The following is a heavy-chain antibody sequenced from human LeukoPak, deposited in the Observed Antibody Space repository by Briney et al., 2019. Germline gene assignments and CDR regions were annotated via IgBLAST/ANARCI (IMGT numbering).Heavy chain of an antibody. V-gene: IGHV3-23*01. Sequence: QPGASLRLSCAASGFIFRNYAMSCVRQAPGKGLEWVSAITGSGDTTYYADSVKGRFTISRDNSKNTLYVEMNTLGAEDTAVYYCAKWGDYDILTGYYVSDFWGQGTLVTVSS. CDR3: AKWGDYDILTGYYVSDF. D-gene: IGHD3-9*01. J-gene: IGHJ4*02. CDR1: GFIFRNYA. CDR2: ITGSGDTT.